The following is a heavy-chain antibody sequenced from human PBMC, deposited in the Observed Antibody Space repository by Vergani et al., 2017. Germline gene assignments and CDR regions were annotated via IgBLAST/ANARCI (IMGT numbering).Heavy chain of an antibody. Sequence: EVQLLESGGGLVQPGGSLRLSCEASGFSFPGYAMIWVRQAPGKGLGWVSSVSGSSATPYYADSVKGRFIISRDNSKNTLHLQMNSLRADDTAVYYCTKGSRGYTGYFFDYWGQGTLATVSS. V-gene: IGHV3-23*01. CDR3: TKGSRGYTGYFFDY. D-gene: IGHD5-12*01. CDR2: VSGSSATP. J-gene: IGHJ4*02. CDR1: GFSFPGYA.